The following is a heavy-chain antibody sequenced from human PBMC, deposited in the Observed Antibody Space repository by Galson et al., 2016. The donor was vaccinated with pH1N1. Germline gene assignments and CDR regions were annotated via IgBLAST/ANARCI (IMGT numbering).Heavy chain of an antibody. Sequence: QSGAEVKKPGESLKISCEASGSSFTSYWIGWVRQMPGKGLEWMGIIFPGDSDSRYSPSFQGQVTISADKSINTAYLQWTSLKASDTSMYFCARQPNTMTTIDFLGQGTLVNVSS. CDR3: ARQPNTMTTIDF. CDR2: IFPGDSDS. CDR1: GSSFTSYW. D-gene: IGHD3-3*01. V-gene: IGHV5-51*01. J-gene: IGHJ4*02.